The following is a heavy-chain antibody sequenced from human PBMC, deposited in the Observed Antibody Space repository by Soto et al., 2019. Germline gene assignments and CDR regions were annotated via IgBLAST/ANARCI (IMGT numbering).Heavy chain of an antibody. D-gene: IGHD6-19*01. V-gene: IGHV5-10-1*01. J-gene: IGHJ3*02. CDR1: GYSFTSYW. Sequence: EVQLVQSGAEVKKPGESLRIACKGSGYSFTSYWIIWVRHMPGKGLECMGSIDPSDSYTNYSPSFQGHVTISADKSINTAYLQWSSLKASDTAMYYCARRVTVAGTFDIWAQGTMVTVSS. CDR3: ARRVTVAGTFDI. CDR2: IDPSDSYT.